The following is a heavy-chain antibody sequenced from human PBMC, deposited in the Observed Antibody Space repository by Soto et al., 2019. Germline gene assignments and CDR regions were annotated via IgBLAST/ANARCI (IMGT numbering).Heavy chain of an antibody. J-gene: IGHJ4*02. D-gene: IGHD6-6*01. V-gene: IGHV3-21*01. CDR2: ISSSSSYI. Sequence: EVQLVESGGGLVKPGGSLRLSCAASGFTFSSYSMNWVRQAPGKGLEWVSSISSSSSYIYYADSVKGRFTISRDNAKNSLYLQMNSLSAEDTAVYYCARHSIATQIDYWGQGTLVTVSS. CDR3: ARHSIATQIDY. CDR1: GFTFSSYS.